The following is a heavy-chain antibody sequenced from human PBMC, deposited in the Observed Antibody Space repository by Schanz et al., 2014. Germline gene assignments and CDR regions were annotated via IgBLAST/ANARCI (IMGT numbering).Heavy chain of an antibody. CDR1: GGTFSTYT. V-gene: IGHV1-69*02. CDR2: IIPILGIA. J-gene: IGHJ4*02. CDR3: ARAPTAYCSDTSCLGTPFDY. Sequence: QVQLVQSGAEVKKPGSSVKVSCKASGGTFSTYTISWVRQAPGQGLEWMGRIIPILGIANYAQKFQGRVTITADKSTFTAYMDLRSLRSDDTAVYYCARAPTAYCSDTSCLGTPFDYWGQGTLVTVSS. D-gene: IGHD2-2*01.